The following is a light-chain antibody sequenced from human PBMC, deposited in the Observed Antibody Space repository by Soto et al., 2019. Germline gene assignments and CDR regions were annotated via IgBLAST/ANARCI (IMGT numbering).Light chain of an antibody. CDR3: QQTSSTPT. CDR1: QSIRSY. CDR2: AAS. Sequence: DVHLPQSPSSLSASVGDRVTITCRASQSIRSYLNWYQQKPGKAPKLLIYAASSLQTGVSSRFSGSGSGTDFTLTISNLQPEDFATYYCQQTSSTPTFGGGTKVDIK. V-gene: IGKV1-39*01. J-gene: IGKJ4*01.